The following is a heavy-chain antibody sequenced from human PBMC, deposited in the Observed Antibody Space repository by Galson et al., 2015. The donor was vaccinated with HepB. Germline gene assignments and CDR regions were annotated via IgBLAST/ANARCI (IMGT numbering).Heavy chain of an antibody. CDR3: ARDLVGDYDFWSGYPPHWFDP. J-gene: IGHJ5*02. V-gene: IGHV1-46*03. CDR2: INPSGGST. Sequence: SVKVSCKASGYTFTSYYMHWVRQAPGQGLEWMGIINPSGGSTSYAQKFQGRVTMTRDTSTSTVYMELSSLRSEDTAVYYCARDLVGDYDFWSGYPPHWFDPWGQGTLVTASS. D-gene: IGHD3-3*01. CDR1: GYTFTSYY.